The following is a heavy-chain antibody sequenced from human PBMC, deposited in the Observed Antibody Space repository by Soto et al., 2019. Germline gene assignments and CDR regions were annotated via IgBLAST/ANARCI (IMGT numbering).Heavy chain of an antibody. CDR1: SGSISSSNW. D-gene: IGHD2-2*01. V-gene: IGHV4-4*02. CDR3: ARLSYCSSTSCYPTDY. J-gene: IGHJ4*02. CDR2: IYHSGST. Sequence: QVQLQESGPGLVKPSGTLSLTCAVSSGSISSSNWWSWVRQPPGKGLEWIGEIYHSGSTNYNPSLKSRVTISVDKPKNQFYLRLSSVTAADTAVYYCARLSYCSSTSCYPTDYWGQGTLVTVAS.